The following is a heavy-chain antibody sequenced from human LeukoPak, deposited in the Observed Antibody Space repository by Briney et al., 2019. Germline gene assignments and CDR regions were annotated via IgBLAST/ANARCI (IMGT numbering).Heavy chain of an antibody. CDR2: IRSKAYGGTT. Sequence: GGSLRLSCAASGFTFSNYAMSWFRQAPGKGLEWVGFIRSKAYGGTTEYAASVKGRFTISRDDSKSIAYLQMNSLKTEDTAVYYCTRDSTMIVVPWGQGTLVTVSS. J-gene: IGHJ5*02. V-gene: IGHV3-49*03. D-gene: IGHD3-22*01. CDR1: GFTFSNYA. CDR3: TRDSTMIVVP.